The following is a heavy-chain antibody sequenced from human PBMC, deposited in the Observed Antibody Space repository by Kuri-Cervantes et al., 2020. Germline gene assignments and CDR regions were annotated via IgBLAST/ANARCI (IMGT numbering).Heavy chain of an antibody. J-gene: IGHJ6*02. V-gene: IGHV4-34*01. D-gene: IGHD2-2*01. CDR2: INHSGST. CDR1: GGSFSGYY. CDR3: ARGWDIVVVPANPYYGMDV. Sequence: SETLSLTCAVYGGSFSGYYWSWIRQPPGKGLEWIGEINHSGSTNYNPSLKSRVTISVDTSKNQFSLKLSSVTAADTAVYYCARGWDIVVVPANPYYGMDVWGQGTTVTVSS.